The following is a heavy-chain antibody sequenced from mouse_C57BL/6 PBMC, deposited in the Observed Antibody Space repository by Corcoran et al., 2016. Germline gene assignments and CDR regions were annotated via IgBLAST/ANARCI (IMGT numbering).Heavy chain of an antibody. J-gene: IGHJ3*01. V-gene: IGHV1-26*01. Sequence: EVQLQQSGPELVKPGASVKISCKASGYTFTDYYMNWVKQSHGKSLEWIGDINPNNGGTSYNQKFKGKATLTVDKSSSTAYMELRSLTSEDSAVYYCARHYDGYPAWCAYWGQGTLVTVSA. CDR3: ARHYDGYPAWCAY. CDR2: INPNNGGT. CDR1: GYTFTDYY. D-gene: IGHD2-3*01.